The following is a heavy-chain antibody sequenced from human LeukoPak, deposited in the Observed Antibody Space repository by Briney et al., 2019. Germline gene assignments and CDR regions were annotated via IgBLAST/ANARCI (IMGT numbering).Heavy chain of an antibody. CDR1: GFTFSSSW. J-gene: IGHJ6*03. D-gene: IGHD5-12*01. CDR2: INSDASRT. V-gene: IGHV3-74*01. CDR3: ARGGLPVYYNYMDV. Sequence: GGSLRLSCAASGFTFSSSWMHWVRQAPGRGLVWVSRINSDASRTSYADSVKGRFTISRDNAKNTLYLQMNSLRAEDTAVYYCARGGLPVYYNYMDVWGKGTTVTVSS.